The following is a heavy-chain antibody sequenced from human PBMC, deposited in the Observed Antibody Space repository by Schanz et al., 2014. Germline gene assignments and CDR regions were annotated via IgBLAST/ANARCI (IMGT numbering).Heavy chain of an antibody. CDR3: ARPPHDSSGYYPFDY. CDR2: FDAHDGRA. CDR1: GFTFSSYA. D-gene: IGHD3-22*01. Sequence: EVQLLESGGGLVQPGGSLRLSCAASGFTFSSYAMSWVRQAPGKGLEWVSGFDAHDGRAYYADSAKGRFTISRDNAKNSLYLQMNSLRAEDTAVYYCARPPHDSSGYYPFDYWGQGTLVTVSS. J-gene: IGHJ4*02. V-gene: IGHV3-23*01.